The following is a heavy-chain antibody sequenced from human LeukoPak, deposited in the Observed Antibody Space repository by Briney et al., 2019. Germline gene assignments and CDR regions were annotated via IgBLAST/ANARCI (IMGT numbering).Heavy chain of an antibody. D-gene: IGHD6-19*01. J-gene: IGHJ4*02. CDR2: ISSSGST. Sequence: SENLSLTCTVSGGSINSGSYYWTWIRQPAGKGLEWIGRISSSGSTNYNPSLKSRVTISVDTFKNQFSLKLSSVTAADTAVYYCARGAAVAFDNWGQGTLVTVSS. CDR3: ARGAAVAFDN. V-gene: IGHV4-61*02. CDR1: GGSINSGSYY.